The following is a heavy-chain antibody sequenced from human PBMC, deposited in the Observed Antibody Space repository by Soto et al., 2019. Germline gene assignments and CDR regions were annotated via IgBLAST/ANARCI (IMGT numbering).Heavy chain of an antibody. J-gene: IGHJ4*02. Sequence: QVQLQESGPGLVKPSQTLSLTCTVSGGSISSGDYYWSWIRQPPGKGLEWIGYIYYSGSTYYNPSLKSRVTISVDTPKNQCSRKLSSVTAADTAVYYWAGDGGWRGGRGHWGQGTLVTVSS. V-gene: IGHV4-30-4*01. D-gene: IGHD3-16*01. CDR1: GGSISSGDYY. CDR3: AGDGGWRGGRGH. CDR2: IYYSGST.